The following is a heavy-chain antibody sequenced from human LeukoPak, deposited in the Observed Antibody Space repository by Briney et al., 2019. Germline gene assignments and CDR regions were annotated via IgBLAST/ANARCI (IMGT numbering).Heavy chain of an antibody. Sequence: SETLSLTCTVSGGYVSGGSYYWSWIQQPPGKGLEWIGYIYYSGSTNYNPSLKSRVTISVDTSKNQFSLKLSSVTAADTAVYYCARLDCSGGSCFRYYFDYWGQGTLVTVSS. J-gene: IGHJ4*02. CDR3: ARLDCSGGSCFRYYFDY. V-gene: IGHV4-61*01. D-gene: IGHD2-15*01. CDR2: IYYSGST. CDR1: GGYVSGGSYY.